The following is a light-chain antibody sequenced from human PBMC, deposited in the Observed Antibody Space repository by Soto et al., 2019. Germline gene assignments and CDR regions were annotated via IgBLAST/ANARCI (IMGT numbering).Light chain of an antibody. V-gene: IGKV1-5*03. CDR1: QTISSW. CDR2: KAS. J-gene: IGKJ1*01. CDR3: QHYNSYSEA. Sequence: DIQMTQSPSTLSGSVGDRVTITCRASQTISSWLAWYQQKPGKAPKLLIYKASTLKSGVPSRFSGSGSGTEFTLTISSLQPDDCATYYCQHYNSYSEAFGPGTKVELK.